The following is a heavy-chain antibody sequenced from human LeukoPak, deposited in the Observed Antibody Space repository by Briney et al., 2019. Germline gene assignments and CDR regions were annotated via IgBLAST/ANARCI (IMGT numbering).Heavy chain of an antibody. V-gene: IGHV4-59*08. CDR2: IYYSGST. D-gene: IGHD5-18*01. CDR3: ARRAPYSYEWSTLDY. J-gene: IGHJ4*02. Sequence: TWETLSLTCTVSGGSISSYYWSWIRQPPGKGLEWIGYIYYSGSTNYNPSLKSRVTISVDTSKNQFSLKLSSVTAADTAVYYCARRAPYSYEWSTLDYWGQGTLVTVSS. CDR1: GGSISSYY.